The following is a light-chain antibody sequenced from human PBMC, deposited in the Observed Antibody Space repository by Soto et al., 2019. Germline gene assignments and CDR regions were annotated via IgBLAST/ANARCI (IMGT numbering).Light chain of an antibody. CDR3: QQRSNWPPEAT. CDR2: DAS. CDR1: QSVSSS. V-gene: IGKV3-11*01. Sequence: EMVMTQSPATLSVSPGERATLSCRAGQSVSSSLAWYQQKPGQAPRLLIYDASNRATGIPARFSGSGSGTDFTLTISSLEPEDFAVYYCQQRSNWPPEATFGQGTRLEIK. J-gene: IGKJ5*01.